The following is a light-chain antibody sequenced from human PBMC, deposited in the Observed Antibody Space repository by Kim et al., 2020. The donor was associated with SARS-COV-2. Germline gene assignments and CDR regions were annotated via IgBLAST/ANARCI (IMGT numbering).Light chain of an antibody. J-gene: IGKJ1*01. CDR1: QRFTNSP. CDR3: QQYGKSPPWT. V-gene: IGKV3-20*01. Sequence: PGDTAPLPCKANQRFTNSPLGWYQQQPGKAPRLLIQGASGRATGIPDRFSGSGSGTDFTLTIRRLEPDDFAVYYCQQYGKSPPWTFGQGTKVDIK. CDR2: GAS.